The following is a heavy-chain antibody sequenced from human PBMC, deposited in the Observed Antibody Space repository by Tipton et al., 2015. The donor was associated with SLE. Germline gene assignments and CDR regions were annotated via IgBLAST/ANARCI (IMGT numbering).Heavy chain of an antibody. Sequence: LRLSCAVYGGSFSGYYWSWIRQPPGKGLEWIGEINHSGSTNYNPSLKSRVTISVDTSKNQFSLKLSSVTAADTAVHYCARGSSLVVPREFAATWYFDLWGRGTLVTVSS. V-gene: IGHV4-34*01. CDR1: GGSFSGYY. CDR3: ARGSSLVVPREFAATWYFDL. J-gene: IGHJ2*01. CDR2: INHSGST. D-gene: IGHD2-2*01.